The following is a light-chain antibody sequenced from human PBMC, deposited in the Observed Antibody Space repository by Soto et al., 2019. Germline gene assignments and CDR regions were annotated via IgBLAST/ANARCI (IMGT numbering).Light chain of an antibody. CDR2: DVS. Sequence: QSALTQPASVSGSPGQSITISCTGTSSDIGGYNYVSWYQQHPGKAPKLMIFDVSDRPSGVSIRFSGSKSGSTASLTISGLQPEDEAYYYCNSYTTSNTLSFGGGTKVTVL. J-gene: IGLJ3*02. CDR1: SSDIGGYNY. V-gene: IGLV2-14*03. CDR3: NSYTTSNTLS.